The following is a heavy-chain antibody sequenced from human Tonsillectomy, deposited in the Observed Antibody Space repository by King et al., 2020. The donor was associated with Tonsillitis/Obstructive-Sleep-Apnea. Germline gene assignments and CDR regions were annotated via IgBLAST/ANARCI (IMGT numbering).Heavy chain of an antibody. J-gene: IGHJ4*02. CDR3: VRSSGLYYFDY. Sequence: VQLVESGAEVKKPGASVKVSCKASGYTFTSYALQWVRQAPGQRLEWMGWIITGNGNTKYSQNFQDRVTITRDTSASTAYMELSSLKSEDTAVYYCVRSSGLYYFDYWGQGTLVTVSS. CDR2: IITGNGNT. CDR1: GYTFTSYA. D-gene: IGHD6-19*01. V-gene: IGHV1-3*04.